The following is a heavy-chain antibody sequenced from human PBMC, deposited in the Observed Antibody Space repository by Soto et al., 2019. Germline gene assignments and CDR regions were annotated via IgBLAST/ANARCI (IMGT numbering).Heavy chain of an antibody. V-gene: IGHV1-18*01. CDR1: GYTFTSYG. CDR3: AREQVVVPVYYYYYGMDV. J-gene: IGHJ6*02. D-gene: IGHD2-2*01. Sequence: ASVKVSCKASGYTFTSYGISWVRQAPGQGLEWMGWISAYNGNTNYAQKLQGRVTMTRDTSTSTAYMELRSLRSEDTAVYYCAREQVVVPVYYYYYGMDVWGQGTTVTVSS. CDR2: ISAYNGNT.